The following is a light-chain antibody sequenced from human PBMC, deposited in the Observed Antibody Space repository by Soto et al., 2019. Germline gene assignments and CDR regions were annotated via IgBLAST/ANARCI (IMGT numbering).Light chain of an antibody. V-gene: IGLV1-40*01. Sequence: QSVLTQPPSVSGAPGQRVTISCTGSSSNIGAGYDVHWYQQPPGTAPKLLIYGNSNRPSGVPDRISGSKSGTSASLAITGLQAEDEADYYCQSYDSSLSGYVFGTGTKAPS. CDR3: QSYDSSLSGYV. CDR2: GNS. CDR1: SSNIGAGYD. J-gene: IGLJ1*01.